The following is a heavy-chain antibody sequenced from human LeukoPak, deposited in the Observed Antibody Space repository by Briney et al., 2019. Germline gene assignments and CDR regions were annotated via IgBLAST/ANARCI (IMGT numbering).Heavy chain of an antibody. CDR2: IGYVGGEK. CDR3: ARGRGWVDY. CDR1: GGSISSSNW. D-gene: IGHD3-16*01. V-gene: IGHV3-7*01. J-gene: IGHJ4*02. Sequence: PSGTLSLTCAVSGGSISSSNWWSWVRQAPGKGLEWVANIGYVGGEKYYVDSVKGRFTISRDNTKSSLFLQMNSLRVDDMAVYYCARGRGWVDYWGQGTLVTVSS.